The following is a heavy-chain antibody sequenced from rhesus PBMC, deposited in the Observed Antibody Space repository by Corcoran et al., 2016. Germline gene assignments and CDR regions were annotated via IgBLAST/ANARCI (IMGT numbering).Heavy chain of an antibody. J-gene: IGHJ4*01. D-gene: IGHD3-40*01. V-gene: IGHV3S5*01. Sequence: EVQLVESGGGLVQPGGSLRLSCAASGFTFSSYGMSWVRQAPGKGLGWVSYISNGGGSTYYADSVKGRFTISRDNSKNTLSLQMNSLRAEDTAVYYCAKTPGLSRFDYWGQGVLVTVSS. CDR2: ISNGGGST. CDR1: GFTFSSYG. CDR3: AKTPGLSRFDY.